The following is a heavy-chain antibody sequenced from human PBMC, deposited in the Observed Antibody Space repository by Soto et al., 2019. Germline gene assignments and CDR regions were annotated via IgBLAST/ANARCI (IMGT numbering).Heavy chain of an antibody. CDR3: ARDPSKGSSTHPDV. V-gene: IGHV1-69*13. CDR1: GGTFSSYA. J-gene: IGHJ6*02. D-gene: IGHD6-13*01. Sequence: SVKVSCKASGGTFSSYAISWVRQAPGQGLEWMGGIIPIFGTANYAQKFQGRVTITADESTSTAYMELSSLRSEDTAVYYCARDPSKGSSTHPDVWGQGTTVTVSS. CDR2: IIPIFGTA.